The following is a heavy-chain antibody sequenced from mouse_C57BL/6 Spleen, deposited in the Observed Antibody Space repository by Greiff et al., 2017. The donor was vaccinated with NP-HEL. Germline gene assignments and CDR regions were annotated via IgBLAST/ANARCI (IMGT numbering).Heavy chain of an antibody. CDR1: GYTFTSYW. CDR3: AKRVIYYGNYHLAY. CDR2: IYPGSGST. D-gene: IGHD2-1*01. V-gene: IGHV1-55*01. Sequence: QVQPKESGAELVKPGASVKMSCKASGYTFTSYWITWVKQRPGQGLEWIGDIYPGSGSTNYNEKFKSKATLTVDTSSSTAYMQLSSLTSEDSAVYYCAKRVIYYGNYHLAYWGQGTLVTVSA. J-gene: IGHJ3*01.